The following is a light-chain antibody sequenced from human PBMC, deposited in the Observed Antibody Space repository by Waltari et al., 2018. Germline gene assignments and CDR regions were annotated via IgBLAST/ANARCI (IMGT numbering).Light chain of an antibody. J-gene: IGLJ3*02. CDR2: INSEGSP. V-gene: IGLV4-69*01. Sequence: QLVLTQSPPASAPLRASVRLTCTLRSGASSNIVAWHQQQPEKGPRYLIKINSEGSPTKGDGIPDRFSGSSSGAERYRTISSVPPEDEADYYCQTGGHGSWVFGGRTTLTVL. CDR3: QTGGHGSWV. CDR1: SGASSNI.